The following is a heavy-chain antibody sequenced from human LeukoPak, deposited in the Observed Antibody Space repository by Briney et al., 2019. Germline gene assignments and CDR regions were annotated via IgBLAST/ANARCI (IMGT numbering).Heavy chain of an antibody. CDR2: IYYSGST. CDR3: ARESSSRPYYFDY. CDR1: GGSISSSSYY. D-gene: IGHD6-13*01. Sequence: SETLSLTCTVSGGSISSSSYYWGWIRQPPGKGLEWIGSIYYSGSTYYNPSLKSRVTISVDTSKNQFSLKLSSVTDADTAVYHCARESSSRPYYFDYWGQGTLVTVSS. V-gene: IGHV4-39*01. J-gene: IGHJ4*02.